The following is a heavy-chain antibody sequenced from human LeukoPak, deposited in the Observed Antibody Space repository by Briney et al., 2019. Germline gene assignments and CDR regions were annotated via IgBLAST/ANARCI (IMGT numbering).Heavy chain of an antibody. CDR2: IYHSGST. D-gene: IGHD1-14*01. Sequence: SETLSLTCTVSGYSISSGYYWGWIRQPPGKGLEWIGSIYHSGSTYYNPSLKSRVTISVDTSKNQFSLKLSSVTAADTAVYYCARNSGTSITDWGQGTLVTVSS. CDR3: ARNSGTSITD. V-gene: IGHV4-38-2*02. CDR1: GYSISSGYY. J-gene: IGHJ4*02.